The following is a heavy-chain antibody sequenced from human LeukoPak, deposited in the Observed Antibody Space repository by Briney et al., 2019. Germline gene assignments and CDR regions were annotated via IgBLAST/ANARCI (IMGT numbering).Heavy chain of an antibody. CDR2: IYSGGST. CDR3: VRGYSFGPYGMDV. V-gene: IGHV3-53*05. Sequence: GGSLRLSCAASGFTVSSNYMSWDRQAPGKGLEWVSVIYSGGSTYYADSVKGRFTISRDNSKNALYLQMSSLRAEDTAVYCCVRGYSFGPYGMDVWGQGTTVTVSS. J-gene: IGHJ6*02. D-gene: IGHD2-15*01. CDR1: GFTVSSNY.